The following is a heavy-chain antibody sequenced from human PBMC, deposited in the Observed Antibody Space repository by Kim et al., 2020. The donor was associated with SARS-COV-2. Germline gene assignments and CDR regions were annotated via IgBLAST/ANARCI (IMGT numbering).Heavy chain of an antibody. J-gene: IGHJ5*02. CDR3: ARMGQVRFDP. V-gene: IGHV3-7*01. D-gene: IGHD1-1*01. CDR2: EK. Sequence: EKYYGDSVKGRFTISRDNAKNSVSLQMNSLRAEDTAVYYCARMGQVRFDPWGQGTLVTVSS.